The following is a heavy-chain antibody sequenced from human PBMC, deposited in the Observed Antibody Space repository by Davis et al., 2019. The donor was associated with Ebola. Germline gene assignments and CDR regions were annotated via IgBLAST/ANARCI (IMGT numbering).Heavy chain of an antibody. CDR3: ARGSSSWYWFDP. CDR1: GGSISTHY. Sequence: GSLRLSCTVSGGSISTHYWSWIRQLPGKGLEWIGYVYDSGSTSYNPSLKSRVTISVDTSKNQFSLKLSSVTAADTAVYYCARGSSSWYWFDPWGQGTLVTVSS. J-gene: IGHJ5*02. D-gene: IGHD6-13*01. V-gene: IGHV4-59*08. CDR2: VYDSGST.